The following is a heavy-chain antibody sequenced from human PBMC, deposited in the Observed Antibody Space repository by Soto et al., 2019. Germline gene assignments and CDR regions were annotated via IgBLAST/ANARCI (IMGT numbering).Heavy chain of an antibody. Sequence: EVQLVEPGGGLVQPGGSLKLSCAASGFTFSGSPMHWVRQASGKGLEWLGRIRSKANSYATTYAASVKGRFTISRDDSKSTVYLQMNSLKTEDTAVYYCSRPRAESSNNWFDPWGQGAQVTVSS. CDR1: GFTFSGSP. CDR2: IRSKANSYAT. D-gene: IGHD6-13*01. V-gene: IGHV3-73*02. CDR3: SRPRAESSNNWFDP. J-gene: IGHJ5*02.